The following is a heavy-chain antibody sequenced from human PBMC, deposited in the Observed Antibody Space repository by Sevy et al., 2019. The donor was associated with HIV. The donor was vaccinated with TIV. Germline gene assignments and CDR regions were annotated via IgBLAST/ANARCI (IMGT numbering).Heavy chain of an antibody. D-gene: IGHD4-17*01. V-gene: IGHV3-11*01. Sequence: GGSLRLSCAASGFTFSDYCMSWIRQAPGKGLEWISYISGSDNTIYYADSVKGRFTISRDNAKNSLYLQMSSLRADDTAVYYCARDHVKDGDLGDYYYFAMDLWGQGTTVTVSS. CDR1: GFTFSDYC. J-gene: IGHJ6*02. CDR2: ISGSDNTI. CDR3: ARDHVKDGDLGDYYYFAMDL.